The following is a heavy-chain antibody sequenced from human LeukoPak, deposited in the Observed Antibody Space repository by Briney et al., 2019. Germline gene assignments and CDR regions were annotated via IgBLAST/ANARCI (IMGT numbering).Heavy chain of an antibody. CDR2: IIPVFGTA. J-gene: IGHJ5*02. D-gene: IGHD4-11*01. CDR3: ARRSNYIFQNWFDP. Sequence: GASVKVSCKASGGTFSGYTINWVRQAPGQGLEWMGGIIPVFGTANYAQKFQGRVTITADESTSTAYMELSSLRSEDTAVYYCARRSNYIFQNWFDPWGQGTLVTVSS. V-gene: IGHV1-69*01. CDR1: GGTFSGYT.